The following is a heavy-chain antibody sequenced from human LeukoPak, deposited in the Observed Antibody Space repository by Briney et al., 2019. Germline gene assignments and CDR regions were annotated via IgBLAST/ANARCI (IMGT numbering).Heavy chain of an antibody. CDR2: INPNSGGT. D-gene: IGHD4-11*01. Sequence: GASVKVSCKASAYTLTVYYMHWVRLAPGQGLEWMGWINPNSGGTNYAQKFQGRVTMTRDTSISTAYMELSRLRSDDTAVYYCARGNTHYLDYWGQGTLVTVSS. CDR3: ARGNTHYLDY. J-gene: IGHJ4*02. V-gene: IGHV1-2*02. CDR1: AYTLTVYY.